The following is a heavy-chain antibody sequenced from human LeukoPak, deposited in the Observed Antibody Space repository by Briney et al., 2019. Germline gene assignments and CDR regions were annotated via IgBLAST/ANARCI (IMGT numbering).Heavy chain of an antibody. J-gene: IGHJ5*02. CDR3: ARDLVVATPRGNWFDP. CDR2: IYYSGST. CDR1: GGSISSSSYY. D-gene: IGHD2-15*01. Sequence: PSETLSLTCTVSGGSISSSSYYWGWVRQPPGRGLEWIANIYYSGSTYYDPSLKSRVTISVDTSKNQFSLKLSSVTAADTAAYYCARDLVVATPRGNWFDPWGQGTLVTVSS. V-gene: IGHV4-39*07.